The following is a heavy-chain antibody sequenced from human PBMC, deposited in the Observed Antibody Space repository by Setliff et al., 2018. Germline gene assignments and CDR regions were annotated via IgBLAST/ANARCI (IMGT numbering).Heavy chain of an antibody. J-gene: IGHJ5*02. CDR2: IYTGGST. V-gene: IGHV4-61*02. CDR3: ARGRGLEWLPESWFDP. Sequence: SETLSLTCSVSGDSINSGTYYWSWFRQSAGKGLEWIGRIYTGGSTNYNPSLNSRVTISLDTSKNHFSLTLTSVTAADTAVYYCARGRGLEWLPESWFDPWGQGTLVTVSS. CDR1: GDSINSGTYY. D-gene: IGHD3-3*01.